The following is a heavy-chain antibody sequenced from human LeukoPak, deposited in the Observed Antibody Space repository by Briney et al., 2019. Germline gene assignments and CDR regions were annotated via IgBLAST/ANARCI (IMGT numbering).Heavy chain of an antibody. V-gene: IGHV4-59*01. CDR2: IYYSGST. J-gene: IGHJ3*02. Sequence: SKTLSLTCTVSGGSISSYYWSWIRQPPGKGLEWIGYIYYSGSTNYNPSLKSRVTISVDTSKNQFSLKLSSVTAADTAVYYCAGTDGHGDAFDIWGQGTMVTVSS. CDR3: AGTDGHGDAFDI. CDR1: GGSISSYY.